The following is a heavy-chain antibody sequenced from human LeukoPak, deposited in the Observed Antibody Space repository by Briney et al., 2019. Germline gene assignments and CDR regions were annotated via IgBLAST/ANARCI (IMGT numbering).Heavy chain of an antibody. Sequence: GGSLRLSCAASGFTFSSYAMHWVRQAPGKGLEWVAVISYDGSNKYYADSVKGRFTISRDNSKNTLYLQMNSLRAEDTAVYYCARRGLIAAPDYWGQGTLVTVSS. CDR1: GFTFSSYA. CDR3: ARRGLIAAPDY. CDR2: ISYDGSNK. J-gene: IGHJ4*02. D-gene: IGHD6-13*01. V-gene: IGHV3-30-3*01.